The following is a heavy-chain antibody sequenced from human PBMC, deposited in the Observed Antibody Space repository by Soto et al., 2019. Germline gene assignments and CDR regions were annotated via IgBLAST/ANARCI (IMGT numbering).Heavy chain of an antibody. CDR1: GFTFSDAW. J-gene: IGHJ3*02. D-gene: IGHD1-1*01. CDR2: IKSEPDGGTT. CDR3: TTGRWNHWYAFDI. Sequence: EVQLVESGGGLVKPGGSLRLSCAVSGFTFSDAWMNYVRQAPGKGLEWVSRIKSEPDGGTTDYAAPVKGRFTISRDDSKNTLYLQMNSLKTEDTAVYYCTTGRWNHWYAFDIWGQGTMVTVSA. V-gene: IGHV3-15*01.